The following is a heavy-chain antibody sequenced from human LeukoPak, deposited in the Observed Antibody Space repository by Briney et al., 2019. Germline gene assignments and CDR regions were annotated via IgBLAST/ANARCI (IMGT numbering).Heavy chain of an antibody. CDR2: INPNSGGT. CDR3: ARASMVRGVIAKGDWFDP. D-gene: IGHD3-10*01. J-gene: IGHJ5*02. CDR1: GYTFTGYY. Sequence: ASVKVSCKASGYTFTGYYMHWVRQAPGQGLEWMGWINPNSGGTNYAQKFQGWVTMTRDTSISTAYMELSRLRSDDTAVYYCARASMVRGVIAKGDWFDPWGQGTLVTVFS. V-gene: IGHV1-2*04.